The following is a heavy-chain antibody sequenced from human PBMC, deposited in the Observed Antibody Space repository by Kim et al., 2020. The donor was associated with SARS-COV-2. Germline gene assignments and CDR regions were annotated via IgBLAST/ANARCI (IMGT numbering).Heavy chain of an antibody. CDR3: AQSPFDY. J-gene: IGHJ4*02. CDR2: EGSTT. Sequence: EGSTTSHAGSVKGRFTTTRDNAKNTLYLQMNSLRAEDTAVYYCAQSPFDYWGQGTLVTVSS. V-gene: IGHV3-74*01.